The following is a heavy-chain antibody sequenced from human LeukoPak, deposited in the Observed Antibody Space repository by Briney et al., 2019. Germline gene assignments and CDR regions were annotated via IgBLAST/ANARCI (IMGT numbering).Heavy chain of an antibody. J-gene: IGHJ4*02. V-gene: IGHV4-39*01. CDR2: IYYSGST. D-gene: IGHD3-3*01. CDR1: GGSISSSSYY. CDR3: ARLYYDFWSGYTYFDY. Sequence: SETLSLTCTVPGGSISSSSYYSGWIRQPPGKGLEWLGSIYYSGSTYYNPSLKSRVTISVDTSKNQFSLKLSSVTAEDTAVYYCARLYYDFWSGYTYFDYWGQGTLVTVSS.